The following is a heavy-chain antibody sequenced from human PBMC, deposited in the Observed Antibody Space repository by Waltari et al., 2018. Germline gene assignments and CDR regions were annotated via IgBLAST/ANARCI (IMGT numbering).Heavy chain of an antibody. V-gene: IGHV1-2*02. CDR3: ARDPLRTAAIDDALDV. Sequence: QVQLVQSGAEVKKPGASVKVSCKASGYKFTGYYIHWVVQAPGQGLEWMGWIHPNSGGTNYAQKFQGRVSLTRDTSISTAYMELISLRSDDTAVYYCARDPLRTAAIDDALDVWGQGTMVIVSS. CDR1: GYKFTGYY. J-gene: IGHJ3*01. CDR2: IHPNSGGT. D-gene: IGHD2-2*02.